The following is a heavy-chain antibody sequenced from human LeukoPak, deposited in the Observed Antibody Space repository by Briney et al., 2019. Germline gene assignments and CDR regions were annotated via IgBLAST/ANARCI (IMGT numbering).Heavy chain of an antibody. V-gene: IGHV4-59*08. Sequence: SETLSLTCTVSGGSISDSYWGWIRHPPGKGLEWIGYIYYSGSTKYNPSLMSRVTISIDTSKNQISLKLSSVSAAASAVYYCARRIQENRMTTANNWFDPWGQGTLVTVSS. D-gene: IGHD4-17*01. J-gene: IGHJ5*02. CDR2: IYYSGST. CDR3: ARRIQENRMTTANNWFDP. CDR1: GGSISDSY.